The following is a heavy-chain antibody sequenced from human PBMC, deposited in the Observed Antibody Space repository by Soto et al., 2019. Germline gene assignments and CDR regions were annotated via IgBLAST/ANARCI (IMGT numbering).Heavy chain of an antibody. CDR2: IYYSGST. V-gene: IGHV4-59*01. CDR1: DSANLGGY. Sequence: TVIDSDSANLGGYRIIIKQPPGKGLEWIGYIYYSGSTNYNPSLKSRVTISVDTSKNQFSLKLSSVTAADTAVYYCASSTPYSYGRVDYWGRGTLVTVSS. D-gene: IGHD5-18*01. CDR3: ASSTPYSYGRVDY. J-gene: IGHJ4*02.